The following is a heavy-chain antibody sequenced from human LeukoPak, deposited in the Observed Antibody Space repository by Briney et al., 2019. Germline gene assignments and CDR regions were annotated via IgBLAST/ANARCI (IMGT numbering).Heavy chain of an antibody. CDR1: GFTFSSYS. CDR3: ARVIKLLWFGEPPRGMDV. J-gene: IGHJ6*02. Sequence: GGSLRLSCAASGFTFSSYSMNWVRQAPGKGLEWVSSISSSSSYIYYADSVKGRFTISRDNAKNPLYLQMNSLRAEDTAVYYCARVIKLLWFGEPPRGMDVWGQGTTVTVSS. CDR2: ISSSSSYI. D-gene: IGHD3-10*01. V-gene: IGHV3-21*01.